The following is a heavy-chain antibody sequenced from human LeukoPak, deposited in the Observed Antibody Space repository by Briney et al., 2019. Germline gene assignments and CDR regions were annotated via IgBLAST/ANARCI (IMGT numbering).Heavy chain of an antibody. D-gene: IGHD6-6*01. J-gene: IGHJ4*02. CDR2: IIPIFGTA. Sequence: ASVKVSCKASGGTFSSYAISWVRQAPGQGLEWMRGIIPIFGTANYAQKFQGRVTITTDESTSTAYMELSSLRSEDTAVYYCARGALIAARPEALDYWGQGTLVTVSS. CDR1: GGTFSSYA. CDR3: ARGALIAARPEALDY. V-gene: IGHV1-69*05.